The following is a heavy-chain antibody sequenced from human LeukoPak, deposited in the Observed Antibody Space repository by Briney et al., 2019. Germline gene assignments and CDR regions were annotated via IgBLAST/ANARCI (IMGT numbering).Heavy chain of an antibody. CDR1: GYTFTGYY. V-gene: IGHV1-2*02. D-gene: IGHD3-22*01. CDR3: ARDVDTMIVVVGLDP. CDR2: INPNSGGT. Sequence: ASVKVSCKASGYTFTGYYMHWVRQAPGQGLEWMGWINPNSGGTNYAQKFQGRVTMTRDTSISTAYLELSRLRSDDTAVYYCARDVDTMIVVVGLDPWGQGTLVTVSS. J-gene: IGHJ5*02.